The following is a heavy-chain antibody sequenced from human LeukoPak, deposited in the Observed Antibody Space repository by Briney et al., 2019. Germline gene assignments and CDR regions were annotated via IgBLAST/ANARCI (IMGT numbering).Heavy chain of an antibody. CDR1: GGSISSYY. CDR3: ARGSSSWYGYHYYYGMDV. CDR2: IYYGGST. J-gene: IGHJ6*02. Sequence: SETLSLTCTVSGGSISSYYWSWIRQPPGKGREGIGYIYYGGSTNDNPSLKSRVTISVDTSKNRFSLKLSSVTAADTAVYYCARGSSSWYGYHYYYGMDVWGHGTTVTVSS. V-gene: IGHV4-59*01. D-gene: IGHD6-13*01.